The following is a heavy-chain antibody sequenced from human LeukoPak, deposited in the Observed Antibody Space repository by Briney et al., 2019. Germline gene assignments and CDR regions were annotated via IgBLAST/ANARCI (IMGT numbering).Heavy chain of an antibody. D-gene: IGHD3-22*01. CDR3: AREYYDSIGYFDY. Sequence: SQALSLTCSVLGGPIRSGSYYWSWIRQPAGKGLDWIGRIYTCGSTNYKPSLKSRVTISVDTSKNQFSLKLSAVTAADTAVYYCAREYYDSIGYFDYWGQGTLVTVSS. CDR1: GGPIRSGSYY. J-gene: IGHJ4*02. CDR2: IYTCGST. V-gene: IGHV4-61*02.